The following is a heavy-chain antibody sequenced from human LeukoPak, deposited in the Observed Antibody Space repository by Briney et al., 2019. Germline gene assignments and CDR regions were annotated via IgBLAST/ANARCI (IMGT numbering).Heavy chain of an antibody. V-gene: IGHV4-34*01. D-gene: IGHD3-22*01. CDR3: ARVGAYYESSGFLSY. CDR2: INHSGST. Sequence: PSETLSLTCVVYGGSFSGYYWSWIRQPPGKGLEWIGEINHSGSTHYNPSLKSRVTISVDTSKNQFSLELSSVTAADTAVYYCARVGAYYESSGFLSYWGQGTLVTVSS. CDR1: GGSFSGYY. J-gene: IGHJ4*02.